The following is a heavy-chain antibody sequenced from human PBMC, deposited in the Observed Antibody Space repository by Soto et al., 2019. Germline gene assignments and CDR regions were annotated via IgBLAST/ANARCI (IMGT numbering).Heavy chain of an antibody. CDR1: GFTFSSYS. V-gene: IGHV3-48*01. J-gene: IGHJ4*02. CDR3: AREGYFDWFTIENAPYYFDY. Sequence: PGGSLRLSCAASGFTFSSYSMNWVRQAPGKGLEWVSYISSSSSTIYYADSVKGRFTISRDNAKNSLYLQMNSLRAEDTAVYYCAREGYFDWFTIENAPYYFDYWGQGTLVTVSS. CDR2: ISSSSSTI. D-gene: IGHD3-9*01.